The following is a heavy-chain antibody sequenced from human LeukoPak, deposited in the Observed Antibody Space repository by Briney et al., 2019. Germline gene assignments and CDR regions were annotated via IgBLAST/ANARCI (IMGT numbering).Heavy chain of an antibody. Sequence: GGSLRLSCAASGFTFSNYNMNWVRQAPGKGLEWVSSISSSSSYIYYGDSVKGRFTISRDNAKNSLFLQTNSLRAEDTAVYYCARDPGFFDYWGQGTLVTVSS. CDR2: ISSSSSYI. CDR3: ARDPGFFDY. V-gene: IGHV3-21*01. CDR1: GFTFSNYN. D-gene: IGHD7-27*01. J-gene: IGHJ4*02.